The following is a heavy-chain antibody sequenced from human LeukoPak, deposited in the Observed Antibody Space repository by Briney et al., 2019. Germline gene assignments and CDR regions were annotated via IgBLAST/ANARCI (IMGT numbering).Heavy chain of an antibody. V-gene: IGHV3-30*02. J-gene: IGHJ4*02. CDR3: VKDNPLDY. D-gene: IGHD1-14*01. CDR1: GFTFSSYG. Sequence: GGSLRLSCAASGFTFSSYGMHWVRQAPGKGLEWVAFIRYDGNNKLYADSMKGRFTISRDNSKNTLYLHINSLRAEDTAVYYCVKDNPLDYWGQGALVTVSS. CDR2: IRYDGNNK.